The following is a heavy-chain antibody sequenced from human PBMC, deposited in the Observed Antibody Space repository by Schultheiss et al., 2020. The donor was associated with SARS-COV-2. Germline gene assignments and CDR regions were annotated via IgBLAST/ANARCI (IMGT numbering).Heavy chain of an antibody. J-gene: IGHJ4*02. D-gene: IGHD2-15*01. V-gene: IGHV3-33*08. CDR3: ARDAYCSGGSCYEHIDY. CDR2: IWYDGSNK. CDR1: GFTFSSYS. Sequence: GGSLRLSCAASGFTFSSYSMNWVRQAPGKGLEWVAVIWYDGSNKYYADSVKGRFTISRDNSKNTLYLQMNSLRAEDTAVYYCARDAYCSGGSCYEHIDYWGQGTLVTVSS.